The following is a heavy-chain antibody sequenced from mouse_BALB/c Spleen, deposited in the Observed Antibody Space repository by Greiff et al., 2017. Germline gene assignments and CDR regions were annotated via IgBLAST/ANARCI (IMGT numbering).Heavy chain of an antibody. Sequence: EVKLVESGGGLVKPGGSLKLSCAASGFTFSDYYMYWVRQTPEKRLEWVATISDGGSYTYYPDSVKGRFTISRDNAKNNLYLQMSSLKSEDTAMYYCARDQKYGNFDVWGAGTTVTVSS. CDR3: ARDQKYGNFDV. CDR2: ISDGGSYT. CDR1: GFTFSDYY. V-gene: IGHV5-4*02. D-gene: IGHD2-10*02. J-gene: IGHJ1*01.